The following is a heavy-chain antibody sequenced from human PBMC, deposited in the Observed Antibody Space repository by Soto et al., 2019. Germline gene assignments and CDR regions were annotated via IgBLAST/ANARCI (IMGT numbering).Heavy chain of an antibody. J-gene: IGHJ4*02. CDR1: GGSISSYY. CDR2: IYYSGST. D-gene: IGHD4-17*01. CDR3: ARGDYGDYVIDYFDY. V-gene: IGHV4-59*01. Sequence: SETLSLTCTVSGGSISSYYWSWIRQPPGKGLEWIGYIYYSGSTNYNPSLKSRVTISVDTSKNQFSLKLSSVTAADTAVYYCARGDYGDYVIDYFDYWGQGTLVTAPQ.